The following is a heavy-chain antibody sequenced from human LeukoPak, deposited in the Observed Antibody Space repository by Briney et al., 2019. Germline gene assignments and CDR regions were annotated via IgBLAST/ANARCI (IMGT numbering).Heavy chain of an antibody. CDR2: IYYSGST. V-gene: IGHV4-59*01. CDR3: ARLADPGYWYYYYYGMDV. D-gene: IGHD2-8*02. J-gene: IGHJ6*02. CDR1: GGSISSYY. Sequence: LETLSLTCTVSGGSISSYYWSWIRQPPGKGLEWIGYIYYSGSTNYNPSLKSRVTISVDTSKNQFSLKLSSVTAADTAVYYCARLADPGYWYYYYYGMDVWGQGTTVTVSS.